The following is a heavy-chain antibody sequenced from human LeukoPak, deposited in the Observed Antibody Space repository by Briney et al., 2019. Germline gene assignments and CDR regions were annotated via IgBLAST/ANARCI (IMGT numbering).Heavy chain of an antibody. CDR3: ARDVGSSTSGTNWFDP. CDR2: IYYSGST. CDR1: GGSISSYY. Sequence: SETLSLTCTVSGGSISSYYWSWIRQPPGKGLEWIGYIYYSGSTNYNPSPKSRVTISVDTSKNQFSLKLSSVTAADTAVYYCARDVGSSTSGTNWFDPWGQGTLVTVSS. D-gene: IGHD2-2*01. V-gene: IGHV4-59*01. J-gene: IGHJ5*02.